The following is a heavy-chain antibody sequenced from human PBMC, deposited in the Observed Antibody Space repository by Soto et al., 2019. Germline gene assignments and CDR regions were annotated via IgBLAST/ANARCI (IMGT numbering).Heavy chain of an antibody. CDR3: ARGGYYDSSGYPHDY. Sequence: SSETLSLTCAVYGGSFSGYYWGWIRQPPGKGLEWIGEINHSGSTNYNPSLKSRVTISVDTSKNQFSLKLSSVTAADTAVYYCARGGYYDSSGYPHDYWGQGTLVTVSS. J-gene: IGHJ4*02. V-gene: IGHV4-34*01. CDR2: INHSGST. D-gene: IGHD3-22*01. CDR1: GGSFSGYY.